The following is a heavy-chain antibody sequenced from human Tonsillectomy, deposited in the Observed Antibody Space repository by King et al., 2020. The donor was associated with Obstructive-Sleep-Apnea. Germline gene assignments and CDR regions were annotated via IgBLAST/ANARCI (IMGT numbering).Heavy chain of an antibody. CDR2: ISSSSSYI. Sequence: VQLVESGGGLVKPGGSLRLSCAASGFTFSSYSMNWVRQAPGKGLEWGSSISSSSSYIYYADSVKGRFTISRDNAKNSLHLQMNSLRAEDTAVYYCASDLVGATPGDAFDIWGQGTMVTVSS. CDR3: ASDLVGATPGDAFDI. D-gene: IGHD1-26*01. V-gene: IGHV3-21*01. J-gene: IGHJ3*02. CDR1: GFTFSSYS.